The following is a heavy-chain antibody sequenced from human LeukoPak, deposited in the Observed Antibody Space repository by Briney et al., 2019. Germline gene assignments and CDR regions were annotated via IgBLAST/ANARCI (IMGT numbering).Heavy chain of an antibody. Sequence: SGGSLRLSCAASGFTFSSYAMSWVRQAPGKGLEWVSSIISSSVYISYADSVKGRFTISRDNAMNSLYLQMNSLRAEDTAVYYCARDWGGYCSSTSCYSHMDVWGKGTTVTVSS. CDR2: IISSSVYI. CDR3: ARDWGGYCSSTSCYSHMDV. J-gene: IGHJ6*03. D-gene: IGHD2-2*01. V-gene: IGHV3-21*01. CDR1: GFTFSSYA.